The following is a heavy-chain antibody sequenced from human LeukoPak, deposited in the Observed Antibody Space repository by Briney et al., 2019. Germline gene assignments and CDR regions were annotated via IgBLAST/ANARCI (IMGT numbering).Heavy chain of an antibody. Sequence: GGSLRLSCAASGFTFSSYWMSWVRQAPGKGLEWVANIKQDGSEKYYVDSVKGRFTISRDTAKNSLYLQMNNLRAEDTALYYRARNNDMDVWGQGTTVIVSS. J-gene: IGHJ6*02. CDR2: IKQDGSEK. D-gene: IGHD1/OR15-1a*01. CDR3: ARNNDMDV. V-gene: IGHV3-7*03. CDR1: GFTFSSYW.